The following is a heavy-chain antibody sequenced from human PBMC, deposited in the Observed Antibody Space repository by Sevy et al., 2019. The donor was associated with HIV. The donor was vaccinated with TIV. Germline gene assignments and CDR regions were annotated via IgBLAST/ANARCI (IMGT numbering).Heavy chain of an antibody. J-gene: IGHJ4*02. CDR3: ARVFYGSADY. D-gene: IGHD3-10*01. V-gene: IGHV3-7*01. CDR1: GFTFSSYW. Sequence: GGSLRLSCAASGFTFSSYWMSWVRQAPGKGLEWLATINLDGSETFYVDSVKGRFTISRKNPRKSVYLQMTSLSAEDTAVYYCARVFYGSADYWGQGTLVTVSS. CDR2: INLDGSET.